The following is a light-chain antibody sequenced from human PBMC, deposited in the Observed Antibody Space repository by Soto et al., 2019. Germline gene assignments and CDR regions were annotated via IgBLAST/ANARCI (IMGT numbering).Light chain of an antibody. J-gene: IGLJ2*01. Sequence: QSALTQPRSVSGSPGQSVTISCTGTSSDVGAYNHVSWYQQHPGKAPKLMIYDVSKRPSGVPDRFSGSKSGNTASLTISGLQAEDEADYHCCSYAGSNTLVFGGGTKVTV. CDR2: DVS. V-gene: IGLV2-11*01. CDR1: SSDVGAYNH. CDR3: CSYAGSNTLV.